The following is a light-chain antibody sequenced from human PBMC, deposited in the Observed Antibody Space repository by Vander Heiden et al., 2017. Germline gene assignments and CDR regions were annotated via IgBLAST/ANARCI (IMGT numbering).Light chain of an antibody. J-gene: IGLJ2*01. V-gene: IGLV1-44*01. CDR2: TNG. Sequence: SALTPPPSAYGTPGQRVTISCSGSSSNIGSYGVHWYQQVPGTAPKLLIHTNGQRPSGVPDRFSVSKSGTSASLAISGLQSEDEADYYCAAWDGTLNGVVFGGGTKLTVL. CDR3: AAWDGTLNGVV. CDR1: SSNIGSYG.